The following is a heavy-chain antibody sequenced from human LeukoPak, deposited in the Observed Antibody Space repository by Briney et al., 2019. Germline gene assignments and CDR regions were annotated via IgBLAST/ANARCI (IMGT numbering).Heavy chain of an antibody. J-gene: IGHJ5*02. Sequence: PSETLSLTCTVSGGSISSDSYYWSWIRQPPGKGLEWIGYIYHSGSTYCNPSLKSRVTISIDRSKNQFSLKLTSVSAADTAVYYCARLPVIAARTHSLPWGQGTLVTVSS. CDR1: GGSISSDSYY. D-gene: IGHD6-6*01. V-gene: IGHV4-30-2*01. CDR3: ARLPVIAARTHSLP. CDR2: IYHSGST.